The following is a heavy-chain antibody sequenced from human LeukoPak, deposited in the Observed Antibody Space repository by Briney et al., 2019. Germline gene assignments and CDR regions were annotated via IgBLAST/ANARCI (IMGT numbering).Heavy chain of an antibody. CDR1: GYSFTSYW. V-gene: IGHV5-51*01. J-gene: IGHJ4*02. CDR2: IYPGDSDT. Sequence: GESLKISCKGSGYSFTSYWIGWVRQMHGKGLEWMGIIYPGDSDTRYSPSFQGQVTISADKSISTAYLQWSSLKASDTAMYYCARLHYYDILTGYYFDYWGQGTLVTVSS. D-gene: IGHD3-9*01. CDR3: ARLHYYDILTGYYFDY.